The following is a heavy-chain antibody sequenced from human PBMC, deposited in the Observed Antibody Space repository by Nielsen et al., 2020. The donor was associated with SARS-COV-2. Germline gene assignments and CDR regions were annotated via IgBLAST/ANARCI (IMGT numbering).Heavy chain of an antibody. Sequence: GESLKISCAASGFTFSSYSMNWVRQAPGKGLEWVSYISSSSSTIYYADSVKGRFTISRDNAKNSLYLQMNSLRDEDTAVYYCARDRDDSSGYYFGAFDIWGQGTMVTVSS. J-gene: IGHJ3*02. D-gene: IGHD3-22*01. CDR1: GFTFSSYS. V-gene: IGHV3-48*02. CDR2: ISSSSSTI. CDR3: ARDRDDSSGYYFGAFDI.